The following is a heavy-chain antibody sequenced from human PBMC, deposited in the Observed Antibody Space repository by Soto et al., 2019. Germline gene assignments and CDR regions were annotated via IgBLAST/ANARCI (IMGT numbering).Heavy chain of an antibody. D-gene: IGHD5-18*01. J-gene: IGHJ4*02. CDR3: AKDIVRYSYGACDY. CDR2: VSGSSGST. CDR1: GFSFSIYV. V-gene: IGHV3-23*01. Sequence: DVQVLESGGDLVQPGGSLRLSCTASGFSFSIYVMTWVRQAPGKGLEWVSAVSGSSGSTYYADSVKGRFSISRDNSKNTLDLQMNSLKAEDTAVYYCAKDIVRYSYGACDYWGQGALVTVSS.